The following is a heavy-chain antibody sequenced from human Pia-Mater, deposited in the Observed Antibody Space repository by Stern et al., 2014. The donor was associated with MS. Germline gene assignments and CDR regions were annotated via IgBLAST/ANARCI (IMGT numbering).Heavy chain of an antibody. J-gene: IGHJ4*02. V-gene: IGHV4-4*02. CDR3: ARSKDSSSWYGYFDY. D-gene: IGHD6-13*01. Sequence: VQLVESGPGLVRPSTTLFLTCSVSGDSMSNNNWGSWVRQAPGKGLEWXGEGHHSGRTNHNPSLARRPTISIDKSKKMISLRMDSVTAADTAVYYCARSKDSSSWYGYFDYWGQGTLVTVSS. CDR2: GHHSGRT. CDR1: GDSMSNNNW.